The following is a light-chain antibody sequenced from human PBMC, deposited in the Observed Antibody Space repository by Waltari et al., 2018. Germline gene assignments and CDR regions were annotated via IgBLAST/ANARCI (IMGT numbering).Light chain of an antibody. J-gene: IGKJ3*01. CDR3: QQYGSSLFT. CDR1: QNISSGF. Sequence: EIVLTQSPGTLSLSPGERVTLSCRASQNISSGFLAWYQQKPGQAPRLLIFGASSSATGIPDRFSGSGSGTDFTLTINRLEPEDFAVYYCQQYGSSLFTFGPGTKVDIK. CDR2: GAS. V-gene: IGKV3-20*01.